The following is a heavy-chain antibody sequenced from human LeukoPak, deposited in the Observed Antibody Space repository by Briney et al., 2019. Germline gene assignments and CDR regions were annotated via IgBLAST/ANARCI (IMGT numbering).Heavy chain of an antibody. D-gene: IGHD6-13*01. CDR1: GYTFTGYY. CDR3: ARDQSISSSWYWDFQH. Sequence: ASVKVSCKASGYTFTGYYMHWVRQAPGQGLEWMGWINPNSGGTNYAQKFQGRVTMTRDTSISTAYMELSRLRSDDTAVYYCARDQSISSSWYWDFQHWGQGTLVPVSS. V-gene: IGHV1-2*02. J-gene: IGHJ1*01. CDR2: INPNSGGT.